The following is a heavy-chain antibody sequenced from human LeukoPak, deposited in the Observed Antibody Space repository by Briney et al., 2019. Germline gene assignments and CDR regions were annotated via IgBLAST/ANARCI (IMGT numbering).Heavy chain of an antibody. Sequence: PGGSLRLSCAASGFTVNSYWMHWVRQAPGKGLVWVSRIAAGGGATNYADSVKGRFTVSRDDAKNTLYLHMSSLRVEDTAVYYCARGGIRSLAYWGQGVLVTVSS. V-gene: IGHV3-74*01. CDR3: ARGGIRSLAY. CDR1: GFTVNSYW. CDR2: IAAGGGAT. J-gene: IGHJ4*02.